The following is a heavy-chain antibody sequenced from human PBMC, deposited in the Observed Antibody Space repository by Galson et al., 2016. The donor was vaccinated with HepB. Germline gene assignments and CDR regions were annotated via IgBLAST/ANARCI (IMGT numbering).Heavy chain of an antibody. V-gene: IGHV3-15*07. Sequence: SLRLSCAGSGFTFNHAWLNWVRQAPGKGLEWVGRIKSKGDGETTDYAAPVKGRFTVSRDDAKNTLYLQMNSLKTEDTAVYHCTTSVGANEFDYWGRGTLVTVSS. CDR2: IKSKGDGETT. D-gene: IGHD1-26*01. J-gene: IGHJ4*02. CDR3: TTSVGANEFDY. CDR1: GFTFNHAW.